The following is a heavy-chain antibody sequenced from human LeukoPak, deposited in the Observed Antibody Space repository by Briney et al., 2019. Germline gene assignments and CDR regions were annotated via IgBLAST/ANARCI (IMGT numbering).Heavy chain of an antibody. CDR1: GFTFSSYG. J-gene: IGHJ4*02. CDR2: ISYDGSNK. V-gene: IGHV3-30*03. D-gene: IGHD3-3*01. Sequence: GGSLRLSCAASGFTFSSYGMHWVRQAPGKGLEWVAVISYDGSNKYYADSVKGRFTISRDNSKNTLYLQMNSLRAEDTAVYYCATTNLDFWSGYSLPYFDYWGQGTLVTVS. CDR3: ATTNLDFWSGYSLPYFDY.